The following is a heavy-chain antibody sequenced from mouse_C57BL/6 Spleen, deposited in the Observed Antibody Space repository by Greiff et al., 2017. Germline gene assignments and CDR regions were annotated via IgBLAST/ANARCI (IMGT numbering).Heavy chain of an antibody. Sequence: QVQLQQPGAELVKPGASVKLSCKASGYTFTSYWMQWVKQRPGQGLEWIGEIDPSDSYTNYNQKFKGKATLTVDTSSSTAYMQLSSLTSEDSAVYYCARRITTVSWYFDVWGTGTTVTVSS. CDR3: ARRITTVSWYFDV. J-gene: IGHJ1*03. V-gene: IGHV1-50*01. D-gene: IGHD1-1*01. CDR2: IDPSDSYT. CDR1: GYTFTSYW.